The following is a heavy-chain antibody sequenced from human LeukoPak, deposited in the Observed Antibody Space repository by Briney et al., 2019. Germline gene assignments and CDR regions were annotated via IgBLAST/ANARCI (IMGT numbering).Heavy chain of an antibody. CDR3: ARDHPAYCGGDCKYYFDY. D-gene: IGHD2-21*01. CDR2: IYYSGST. Sequence: PSETLSLTCTVSGGSISSYYWSWIRQPPGKGLEWIGYIYYSGSTNYNPSLKSRVTISVDTSKNQFSLKLSSVTAADTAVYYCARDHPAYCGGDCKYYFDYWGQGTLVTVSS. V-gene: IGHV4-59*01. J-gene: IGHJ4*02. CDR1: GGSISSYY.